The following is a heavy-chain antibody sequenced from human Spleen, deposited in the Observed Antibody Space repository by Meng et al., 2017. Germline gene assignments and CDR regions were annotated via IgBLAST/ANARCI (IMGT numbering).Heavy chain of an antibody. D-gene: IGHD2-8*01. V-gene: IGHV4-39*07. Sequence: QLQRQEADPGLVKPSETLSLTFTVAGGSISSTNYYWAWIRQPPGKGLEYVGSIYYSGSAFYNPSLKSRVTISIDTSKNQFSLKLTSVTAADTAVYYCCTQQHYNWFDPWGQGALVTVSS. CDR3: CTQQHYNWFDP. CDR1: GGSISSTNYY. CDR2: IYYSGSA. J-gene: IGHJ5*02.